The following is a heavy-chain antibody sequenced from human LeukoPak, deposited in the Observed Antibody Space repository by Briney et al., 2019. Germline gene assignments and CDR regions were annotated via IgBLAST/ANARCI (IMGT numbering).Heavy chain of an antibody. Sequence: QPGGSLRLSWAASGFTFSNYWRVWVRQAPGEGRVWVANIRREGSRQYYVYSVKGRFTISRDNAKNSLYLQMSSLRADDTAVYYCVRDANYHDGSNYYDVLDIWGQGTMVTVSS. D-gene: IGHD3-22*01. V-gene: IGHV3-7*01. CDR2: IRREGSRQ. CDR1: GFTFSNYW. CDR3: VRDANYHDGSNYYDVLDI. J-gene: IGHJ3*02.